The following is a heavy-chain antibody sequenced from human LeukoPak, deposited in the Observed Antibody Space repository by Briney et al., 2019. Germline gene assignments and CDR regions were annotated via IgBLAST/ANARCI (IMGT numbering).Heavy chain of an antibody. Sequence: ASVKVSCKASGYTFTSYDINWVRQAPGQGLEWMGIINPSSGSASYAQKFQGRVTMTRDTSTSTVYMELSSLRSEDTAVYYCARELIVVGATFYFDYWGQGTLVTVSS. J-gene: IGHJ4*02. V-gene: IGHV1-46*01. CDR3: ARELIVVGATFYFDY. CDR1: GYTFTSYD. D-gene: IGHD1-26*01. CDR2: INPSSGSA.